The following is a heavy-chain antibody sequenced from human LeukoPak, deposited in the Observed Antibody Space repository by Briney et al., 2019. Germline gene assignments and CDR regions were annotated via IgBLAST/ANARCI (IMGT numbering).Heavy chain of an antibody. Sequence: ASVKVSCKASGYTFTGYYIHWVRQAPGQGLEWMGWINPNSGGTDYAQKFQGRVTMTRDTSISIAYMELSSLKSDDTAVYYCARVYGGSYYGKNWGQGTLVTVSS. V-gene: IGHV1-2*02. CDR2: INPNSGGT. CDR1: GYTFTGYY. J-gene: IGHJ4*02. D-gene: IGHD1-26*01. CDR3: ARVYGGSYYGKN.